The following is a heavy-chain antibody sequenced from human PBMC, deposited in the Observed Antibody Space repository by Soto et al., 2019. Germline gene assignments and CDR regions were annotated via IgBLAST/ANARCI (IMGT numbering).Heavy chain of an antibody. J-gene: IGHJ6*02. D-gene: IGHD3-3*01. CDR3: ARGATIFGVPLYGMDV. CDR1: GFTFSSYW. V-gene: IGHV3-74*01. Sequence: GGSLRLSCAASGFTFSSYWMHWVRQAPGKGLVWVSRINSDGSSTSYADSVKGRVTISRDNAKSTLYLQMNSLRAEDTAVYYCARGATIFGVPLYGMDVWGQGTTVTVSS. CDR2: INSDGSST.